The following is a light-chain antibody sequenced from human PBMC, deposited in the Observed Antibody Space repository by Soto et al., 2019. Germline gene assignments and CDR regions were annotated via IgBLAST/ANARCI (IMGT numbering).Light chain of an antibody. CDR3: QQYNSYSRT. V-gene: IGKV1-5*03. Sequence: DIQMTQSPSTLSVSVGDRVTITCRASQTISSWLAWYQQKPGKAPKLLIYKASSLESGVPSRFSGSGSGTEFTLTISSLQPDDFATYYCQQYNSYSRTFGRGTKVDIK. CDR1: QTISSW. J-gene: IGKJ1*01. CDR2: KAS.